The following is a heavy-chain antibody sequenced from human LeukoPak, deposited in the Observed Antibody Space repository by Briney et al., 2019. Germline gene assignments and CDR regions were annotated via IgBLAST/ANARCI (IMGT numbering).Heavy chain of an antibody. J-gene: IGHJ4*02. Sequence: SETLSLTCAVYGGSFSGYYWSWIRQPPGKGLEWIGEINHSGSTNYNPSLKSRVTISVDTSKNQLSLKLSSVTAADTAVYYCASSNGYPRFPLDYWGQGTLVTVSS. CDR3: ASSNGYPRFPLDY. V-gene: IGHV4-34*01. CDR2: INHSGST. D-gene: IGHD5-18*01. CDR1: GGSFSGYY.